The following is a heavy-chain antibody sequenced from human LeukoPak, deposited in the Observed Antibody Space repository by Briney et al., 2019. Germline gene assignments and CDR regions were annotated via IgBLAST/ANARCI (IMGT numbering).Heavy chain of an antibody. J-gene: IGHJ4*02. CDR3: ARDQLRLDEDYGDYVYYFDY. CDR1: GYTFTGYY. D-gene: IGHD4-17*01. Sequence: ASVKVSCKASGYTFTGYYMHWVRQAPGQGLEWMGWINPNSGGTNYAQKFQDRVTMTRDTSISTAYMELSRLRSDDTAVYYCARDQLRLDEDYGDYVYYFDYWGQGTLVTVSS. V-gene: IGHV1-2*02. CDR2: INPNSGGT.